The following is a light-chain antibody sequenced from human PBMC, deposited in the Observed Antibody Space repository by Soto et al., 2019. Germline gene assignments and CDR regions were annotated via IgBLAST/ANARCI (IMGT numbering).Light chain of an antibody. CDR3: QQYDNLPFT. V-gene: IGKV1-33*01. J-gene: IGKJ4*01. Sequence: DIQMTQSPSSLSASVGDRVTITCQASQDISNXXXXXXXXXXXAPKLLIYDASNLETGVPSRFSGSGSGTDFTFTISSLQPEDIATYYCQQYDNLPFTFGGGTKVEIK. CDR1: QDISNX. CDR2: DAS.